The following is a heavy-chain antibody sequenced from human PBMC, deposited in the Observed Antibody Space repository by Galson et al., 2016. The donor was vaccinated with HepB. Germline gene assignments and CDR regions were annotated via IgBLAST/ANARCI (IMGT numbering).Heavy chain of an antibody. CDR2: IYYSGTA. CDR1: GGSISSGYY. Sequence: SETLSLTCTVSGGSISSGYYWGWIRQPPGKGLEWIGHIYYSGTATYNPSLKSRVSISVDTSNDQFSLKLNSVTAADTAVYYCARTSDLDFWGQGTRVTISS. J-gene: IGHJ4*02. D-gene: IGHD2-2*01. CDR3: ARTSDLDF. V-gene: IGHV4-39*07.